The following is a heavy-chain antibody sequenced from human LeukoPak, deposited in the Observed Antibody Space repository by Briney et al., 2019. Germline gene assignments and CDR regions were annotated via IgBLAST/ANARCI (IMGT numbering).Heavy chain of an antibody. D-gene: IGHD3-22*01. CDR1: GGSISSYY. J-gene: IGHJ3*02. Sequence: PSETLSLTCTVSGGSISSYYWSWIRQPPGKGLEWIGYIYYSGSTNYNPSLKSRVTISVDTSKNQFSLKLSSVTAADTAVYYCARYYDSSGYDYRPNAFDIWGQGTMVTVSS. CDR2: IYYSGST. CDR3: ARYYDSSGYDYRPNAFDI. V-gene: IGHV4-59*12.